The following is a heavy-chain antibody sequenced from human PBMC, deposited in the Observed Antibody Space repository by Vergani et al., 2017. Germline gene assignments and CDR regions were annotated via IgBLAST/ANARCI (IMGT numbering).Heavy chain of an antibody. J-gene: IGHJ6*03. V-gene: IGHV4-34*01. CDR1: GGSFTSYH. CDR3: ARVNTETNGHLYYYYYMDV. CDR2: IDHTGRP. Sequence: QVQLQQWGGGLLKPSETLSLTCVVNGGSFTSYHWTWIRQSPGEGLVWVGDIDHTGRPDYNPSLKSLLTMSVDKSRNQFSLTLNSVTATDTAIYFCARVNTETNGHLYYYYYMDVWGQGTAVTVS. D-gene: IGHD4-11*01.